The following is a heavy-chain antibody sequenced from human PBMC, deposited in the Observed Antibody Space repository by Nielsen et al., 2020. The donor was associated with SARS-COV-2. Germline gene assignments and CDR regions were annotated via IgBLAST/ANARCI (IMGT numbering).Heavy chain of an antibody. CDR1: GGSMNFFY. Sequence: SENLSLTCSISGGSMNFFYWSWIRLAPGKGLEWIAYNYNSAKPLYNSSLKSRVTMSVDTSKHQLSLRLTSVTAADTAVYYWARGRAPLRDWGQGILVTVSA. J-gene: IGHJ4*02. V-gene: IGHV4-59*01. D-gene: IGHD5-24*01. CDR2: NYNSAKP. CDR3: ARGRAPLRD.